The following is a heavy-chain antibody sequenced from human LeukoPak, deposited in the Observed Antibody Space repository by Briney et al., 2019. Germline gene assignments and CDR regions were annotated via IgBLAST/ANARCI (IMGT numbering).Heavy chain of an antibody. D-gene: IGHD5-12*01. CDR2: ISSSSSTI. CDR1: GLTFSSYS. Sequence: GGSLRLSCAASGLTFSSYSMNWVRQAPGEGREWVSYISSSSSTIYYADSVKGRFTISRDNAKNSLYLQMNSLRAEDTAVYYCARGGYDTYYYYYYYMDVWGKGTTVTVSS. J-gene: IGHJ6*03. CDR3: ARGGYDTYYYYYYYMDV. V-gene: IGHV3-48*01.